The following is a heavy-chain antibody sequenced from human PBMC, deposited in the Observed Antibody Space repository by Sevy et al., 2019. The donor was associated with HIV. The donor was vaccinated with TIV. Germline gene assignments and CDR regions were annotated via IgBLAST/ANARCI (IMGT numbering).Heavy chain of an antibody. J-gene: IGHJ6*02. V-gene: IGHV3-30*04. CDR3: ANAYSGSYSHSYLYALDV. CDR2: ISYDGDNK. D-gene: IGHD1-26*01. Sequence: GGSLRLSCAASGFPFGSYSMHWVRHAAGKGLEWVAVISYDGDNKLYADSVKGRFTISRDNSKNTVYLEMNSLRNEDTAIYFCANAYSGSYSHSYLYALDVWGQGTTVTVSS. CDR1: GFPFGSYS.